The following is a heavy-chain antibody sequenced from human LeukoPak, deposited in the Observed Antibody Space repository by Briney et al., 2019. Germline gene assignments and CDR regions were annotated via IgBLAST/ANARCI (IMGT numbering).Heavy chain of an antibody. V-gene: IGHV4-59*08. D-gene: IGHD6-6*01. CDR1: GGSISSYY. Sequence: SETLSLTCTVSGGSISSYYWSWIRQPPGKGLEWIGYIYYSGSTYYNPSLESRVTISVDTSKNQFSLKLSSVTAADTAVYYCARHQGSSDDYWGQGTLVTVSS. CDR3: ARHQGSSDDY. J-gene: IGHJ4*02. CDR2: IYYSGST.